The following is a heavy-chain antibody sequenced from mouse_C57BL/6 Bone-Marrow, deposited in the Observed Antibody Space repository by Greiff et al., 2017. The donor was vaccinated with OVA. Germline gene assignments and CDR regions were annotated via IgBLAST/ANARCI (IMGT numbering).Heavy chain of an antibody. Sequence: VQGVESGAELVRPGASVKLSCKASGYTFTDYYINWVKQRPGQGLEWIARLYPGSGNTYYNEKFKGKATLTAEKSSSTAYMQLSSLTSEDSAVYFCASSTTVFDYWGQGTTLTVSS. CDR1: GYTFTDYY. J-gene: IGHJ2*01. V-gene: IGHV1-76*01. CDR3: ASSTTVFDY. D-gene: IGHD1-1*01. CDR2: LYPGSGNT.